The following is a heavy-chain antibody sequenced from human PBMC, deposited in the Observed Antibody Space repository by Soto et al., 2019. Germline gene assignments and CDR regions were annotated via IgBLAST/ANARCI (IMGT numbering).Heavy chain of an antibody. J-gene: IGHJ6*02. Sequence: EVHLVESGGGLVKPGGSLRLSCAVSGFTFSSCTMNWVRQAPGKGLEWVSSISPSTSHIYYADSVKGRFTISRDNAKNSLFLQMKSRRAEDTAVYYCSCCSGGGCHQNYGMDVWGQGTTVTVSS. V-gene: IGHV3-21*01. CDR3: SCCSGGGCHQNYGMDV. CDR2: ISPSTSHI. D-gene: IGHD2-15*01. CDR1: GFTFSSCT.